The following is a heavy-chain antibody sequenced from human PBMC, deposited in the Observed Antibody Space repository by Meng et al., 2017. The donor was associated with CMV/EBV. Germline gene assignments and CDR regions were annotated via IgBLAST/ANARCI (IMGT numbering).Heavy chain of an antibody. CDR2: INWSGSGA. V-gene: IGHV3-20*04. J-gene: IGHJ3*01. D-gene: IGHD2-2*02. Sequence: GESLKISCVGSGFSFNDHAMIWVRQPPGKGLEWVSGINWSGSGAGYADSVKGRFTISRNNARNSLSLEMNILRVEDTALYYCVRGDMPAAVLGSFDLWGQGTMVTVSS. CDR1: GFSFNDHA. CDR3: VRGDMPAAVLGSFDL.